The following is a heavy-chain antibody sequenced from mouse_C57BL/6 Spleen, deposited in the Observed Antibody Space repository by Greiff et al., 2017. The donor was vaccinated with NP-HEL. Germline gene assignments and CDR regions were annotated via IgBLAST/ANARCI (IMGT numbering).Heavy chain of an antibody. J-gene: IGHJ4*01. Sequence: QVQLQQPGAELVKPGASVKMSCKASGYTFTSYWITWVKQRPGQGLEWIGDIYPGSGSTNYNEKFKSKATLTVDTSSSTAYMKLSSLTSEDSAVYYCARGGDYDYDAMDYWGQGTSVTVSS. V-gene: IGHV1-55*01. CDR1: GYTFTSYW. CDR3: ARGGDYDYDAMDY. D-gene: IGHD2-4*01. CDR2: IYPGSGST.